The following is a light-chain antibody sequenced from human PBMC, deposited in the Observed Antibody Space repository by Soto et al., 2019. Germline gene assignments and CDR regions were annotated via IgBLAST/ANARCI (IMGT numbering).Light chain of an antibody. CDR2: DVS. J-gene: IGLJ2*01. Sequence: QSVLTQPASVSGAPGQSITISCTGTSSDIGGYNYVSWYQQHPGKAPKLMIYDVSDRPSGVSNRFSGSKSGNTASLTISGLQAEDEADYYCASYASSNTVLFGGGTKRTVL. V-gene: IGLV2-14*03. CDR3: ASYASSNTVL. CDR1: SSDIGGYNY.